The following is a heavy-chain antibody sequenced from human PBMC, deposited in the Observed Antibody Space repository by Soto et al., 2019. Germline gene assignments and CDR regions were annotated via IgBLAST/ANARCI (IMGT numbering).Heavy chain of an antibody. D-gene: IGHD6-19*01. Sequence: GGSLRLSCAASGFTFSSYGMHWVRQAPGKGLEWVAVISYDGSNKYYADSVKGRFTISRDNSKNTLYLQMNSLRAEDTAVYYCAKDLSAKGIAVAAYYYYGMDVWGQGTTVTVSS. CDR3: AKDLSAKGIAVAAYYYYGMDV. J-gene: IGHJ6*02. CDR2: ISYDGSNK. CDR1: GFTFSSYG. V-gene: IGHV3-30*18.